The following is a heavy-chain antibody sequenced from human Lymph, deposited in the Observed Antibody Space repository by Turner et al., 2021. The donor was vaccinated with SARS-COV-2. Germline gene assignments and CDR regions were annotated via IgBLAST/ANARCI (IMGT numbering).Heavy chain of an antibody. Sequence: QVQLVESGGGVVQPGRSLRLPCAASGFTFSSYAMHWVRQAPGKGLEWVALISYDGSNKYYADSVKGRFTISRDNSKNTLFLQMNSLRAEDTAVFYCARDLGGYTDYWGQGTLVTVSS. CDR2: ISYDGSNK. CDR1: GFTFSSYA. J-gene: IGHJ4*02. CDR3: ARDLGGYTDY. V-gene: IGHV3-30-3*01. D-gene: IGHD5-12*01.